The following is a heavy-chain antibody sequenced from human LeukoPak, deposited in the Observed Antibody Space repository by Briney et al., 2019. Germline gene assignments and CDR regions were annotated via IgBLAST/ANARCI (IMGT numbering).Heavy chain of an antibody. Sequence: GGSLRLSCAASGFTFSSYEMNWVRQAPGKGLEWVSSISSSSSYIYYADSVKGRFTISRDNAKNSLYLQMNSLRAEDTAVYYCAREARVVVHSFDYWGQGTLVTVSS. CDR3: AREARVVVHSFDY. J-gene: IGHJ4*02. CDR2: ISSSSSYI. D-gene: IGHD3-22*01. V-gene: IGHV3-21*01. CDR1: GFTFSSYE.